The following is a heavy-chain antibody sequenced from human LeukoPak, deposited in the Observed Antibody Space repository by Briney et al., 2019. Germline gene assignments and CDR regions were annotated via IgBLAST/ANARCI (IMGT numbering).Heavy chain of an antibody. J-gene: IGHJ4*02. CDR2: IYHRGRT. Sequence: SEPLSLTCTVSGGSLSSSNWWSWVRQPPGKGLEWIGEIYHRGRTICNPSLKSRVTISVDKSKNQFSLKLSSVTAADPSVFFCASTPNCGWYFFDCWGQGTLVTVSS. D-gene: IGHD6-19*01. CDR3: ASTPNCGWYFFDC. V-gene: IGHV4-4*02. CDR1: GGSLSSSNW.